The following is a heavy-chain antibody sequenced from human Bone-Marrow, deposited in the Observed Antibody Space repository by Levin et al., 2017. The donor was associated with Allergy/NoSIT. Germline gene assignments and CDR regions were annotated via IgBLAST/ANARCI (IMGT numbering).Heavy chain of an antibody. D-gene: IGHD6-25*01. V-gene: IGHV4-4*02. CDR2: IYHSGST. J-gene: IGHJ6*03. CDR1: GGSMSSAW. CDR3: AKNAAYCMDV. Sequence: SETLSLTCTVSGGSMSSAWWSWVRQSPGKGLEWIGEIYHSGSTNYNPSLKSRVTISVDNSKYQFSLKLNSVTAADTAVYHCAKNAAYCMDVWGKGTTVTVSS.